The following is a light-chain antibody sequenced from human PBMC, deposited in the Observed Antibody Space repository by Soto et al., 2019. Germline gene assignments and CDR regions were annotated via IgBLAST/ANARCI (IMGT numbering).Light chain of an antibody. CDR3: MQPLQSWT. Sequence: DIVMTQSPLSLPVTPGEPASNSFISSQTLLHSNGYNYLDWYLQKPGQSPQLLIYLGSNRASGVPDRFSGSGSGTDFTLKISRVEAEDVGVYYCMQPLQSWTFGQGTKVDIK. CDR2: LGS. V-gene: IGKV2-28*01. J-gene: IGKJ1*01. CDR1: QTLLHSNGYNY.